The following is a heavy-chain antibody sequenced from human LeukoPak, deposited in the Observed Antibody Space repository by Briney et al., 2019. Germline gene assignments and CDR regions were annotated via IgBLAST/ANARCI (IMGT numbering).Heavy chain of an antibody. D-gene: IGHD3-10*01. V-gene: IGHV3-33*08. CDR2: IWYDGSNK. Sequence: GGSLRLSCAASGFTFSNYWMTWVRQAPGKGLEWVAVIWYDGSNKYYADSVKGRFTISRDNSKNTLYLQMNSLGAEDTAVYYCARKYGSGSYYNGLYFDYWGQGTLVTVSS. CDR1: GFTFSNYW. CDR3: ARKYGSGSYYNGLYFDY. J-gene: IGHJ4*02.